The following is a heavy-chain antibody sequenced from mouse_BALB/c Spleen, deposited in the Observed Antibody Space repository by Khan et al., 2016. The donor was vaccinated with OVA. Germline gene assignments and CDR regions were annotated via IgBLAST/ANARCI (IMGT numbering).Heavy chain of an antibody. CDR1: GYTFTEYT. D-gene: IGHD1-2*01. CDR3: TRRDYYAYYWFFDV. J-gene: IGHJ1*01. V-gene: IGHV1-18*01. CDR2: FNPNNGGT. Sequence: EVQLQQSGPELVKPGASVRISCKTSGYTFTEYTMHWVKQSHGKSLEWLGGFNPNNGGTSYNQKFKGKATLTVDKSSSTAYMELRSLKSEDSAVYYCTRRDYYAYYWFFDVWGAGTTVTVSS.